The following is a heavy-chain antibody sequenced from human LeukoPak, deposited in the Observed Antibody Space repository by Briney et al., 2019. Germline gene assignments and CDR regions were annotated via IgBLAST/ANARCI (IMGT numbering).Heavy chain of an antibody. Sequence: SVTVSCKASGGTFSSYAISWVRQAPGQGLEWMGGIIPIFGTANYAQKFQGRVTITADESTSTAYMELSSLRSEDTAVYYCARTLTTQLPTGWFDPWGQGTLVTVSS. V-gene: IGHV1-69*13. J-gene: IGHJ5*02. D-gene: IGHD2-2*01. CDR3: ARTLTTQLPTGWFDP. CDR2: IIPIFGTA. CDR1: GGTFSSYA.